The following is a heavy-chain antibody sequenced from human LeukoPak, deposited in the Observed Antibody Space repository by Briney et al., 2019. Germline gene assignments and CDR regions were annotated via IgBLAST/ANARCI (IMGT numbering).Heavy chain of an antibody. V-gene: IGHV3-48*02. CDR2: IDSGSGNI. J-gene: IGHJ3*01. Sequence: GGSLRLSCAASGFTFSSHSMNWVRQAPGKGLEWVSYIDSGSGNIYYRDSVKGRFTISRDNAQNPLYLQMDSLRDEDTAVYYCAREDDDWGPNTLDVWGQGTVVTVSS. D-gene: IGHD7-27*01. CDR3: AREDDDWGPNTLDV. CDR1: GFTFSSHS.